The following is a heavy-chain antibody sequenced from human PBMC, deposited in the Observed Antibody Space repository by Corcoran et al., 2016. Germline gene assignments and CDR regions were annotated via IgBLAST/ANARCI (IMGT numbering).Heavy chain of an antibody. J-gene: IGHJ5*01. CDR1: GGSVTISSHY. CDR2: IFYSGST. V-gene: IGHV4-39*07. D-gene: IGHD2-15*01. Sequence: QLQLQESGPGLVKPSETLSLTCTVSGGSVTISSHYWVWIRQPPGKGLEWIGSIFYSGSTYYNPSLRSRVTILVDTSKNQFFLKLSSVTAADTAGYYCARDFCNGGACYDSWGQGTLVTVSS. CDR3: ARDFCNGGACYDS.